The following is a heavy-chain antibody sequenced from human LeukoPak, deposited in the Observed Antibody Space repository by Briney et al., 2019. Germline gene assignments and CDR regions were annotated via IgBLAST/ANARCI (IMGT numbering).Heavy chain of an antibody. CDR1: GGTFSSYA. D-gene: IGHD3-3*01. V-gene: IGHV1-69*13. CDR3: ARGRGWIRDYDFWSGYLNDDFDI. J-gene: IGHJ3*02. Sequence: ASVKVSCKASGGTFSSYASSWVRQAPGQGLEWMGGIIPIFGTANYAQKFQGRVTITADESTSTAYMELSSLRSEDTAMYHCARGRGWIRDYDFWSGYLNDDFDIWGQGTMVTVSS. CDR2: IIPIFGTA.